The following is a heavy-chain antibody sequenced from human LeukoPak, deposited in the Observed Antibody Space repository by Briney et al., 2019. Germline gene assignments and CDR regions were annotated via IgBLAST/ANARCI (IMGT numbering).Heavy chain of an antibody. J-gene: IGHJ4*02. V-gene: IGHV3-23*01. CDR3: ATESFHY. CDR2: ISKTGSIA. Sequence: GGSLRLSCVVSGFNFSSFAMNWVRQAPGKGLEWVSIISKTGSIASRADSLKGRFTISRDNSKNTVYLLMNSLRAEDTALYYCATESFHYWGQGTLVTVSS. CDR1: GFNFSSFA. D-gene: IGHD3-10*01.